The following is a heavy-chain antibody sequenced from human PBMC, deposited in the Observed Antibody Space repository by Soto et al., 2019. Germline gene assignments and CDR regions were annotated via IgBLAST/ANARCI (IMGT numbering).Heavy chain of an antibody. D-gene: IGHD3-10*01. CDR3: AKVSDYYGSGSYYYYGMDV. V-gene: IGHV3-30*18. CDR1: GFTFSSYG. Sequence: LRLSCAASGFTFSSYGMHWVRQAPGKGLEWVAVISYDGSNKYYADSVKGRFTISRDNSKNTLYLQMNSLRAEDTAVYYCAKVSDYYGSGSYYYYGMDVWGQGTTVTVSS. CDR2: ISYDGSNK. J-gene: IGHJ6*02.